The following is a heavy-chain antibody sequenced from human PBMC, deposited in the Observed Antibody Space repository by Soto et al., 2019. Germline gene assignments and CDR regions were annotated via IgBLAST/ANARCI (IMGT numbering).Heavy chain of an antibody. CDR3: ARGPGSSGWYCYYGMDV. CDR1: GGSISSYY. V-gene: IGHV4-59*01. Sequence: PSETLSLTCTVSGGSISSYYWSWIRQPPGKGLEWIGYIYYSGSTNYNPSLKSRVTISVDTSKNQFSLKLSSVTAADTAVYYCARGPGSSGWYCYYGMDVWGQGTTVTVSS. D-gene: IGHD6-19*01. CDR2: IYYSGST. J-gene: IGHJ6*02.